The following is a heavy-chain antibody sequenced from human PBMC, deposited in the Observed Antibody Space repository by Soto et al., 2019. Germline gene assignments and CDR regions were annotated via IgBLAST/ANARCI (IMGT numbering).Heavy chain of an antibody. CDR3: VRDQLILPADDFYYGVDV. CDR2: IKQDGGEK. V-gene: IGHV3-7*03. Sequence: EVQLVESGGGSVQPGESLRLSCLASGFSFSTYWMSWVRQAPGKGLEWVARIKQDGGEKYYVDSVKGRFTVSRDNAKSSLYLQLHNLSADDAGIYYCVRDQLILPADDFYYGVDVWGQGTPVTVSS. J-gene: IGHJ6*02. CDR1: GFSFSTYW.